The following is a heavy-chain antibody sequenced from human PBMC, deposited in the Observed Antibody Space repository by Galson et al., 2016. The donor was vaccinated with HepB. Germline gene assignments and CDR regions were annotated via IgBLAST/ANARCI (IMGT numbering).Heavy chain of an antibody. CDR1: GFSFSAST. Sequence: SLRLSCAASGFSFSASTMHWVRQASGKGLEWVGRIKANNYATAYAASVKGRFIISRDDSKNTVHLQMNSLKSEDTAVYYCVRGGSGGYYYGLNVWGQGTTVIVSS. CDR3: VRGGSGGYYYGLNV. CDR2: IKANNYAT. V-gene: IGHV3-73*01. J-gene: IGHJ6*02. D-gene: IGHD3-10*01.